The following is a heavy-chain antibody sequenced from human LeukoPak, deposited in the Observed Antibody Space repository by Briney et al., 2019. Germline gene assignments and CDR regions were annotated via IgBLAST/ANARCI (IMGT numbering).Heavy chain of an antibody. V-gene: IGHV4-39*01. D-gene: IGHD6-6*01. CDR2: IYYSGST. CDR1: GGSISSSSYY. J-gene: IGHJ6*03. CDR3: ARAPSIAAPGYMDV. Sequence: SETLSLTCTVSGGSISSSSYYWGWIRQPPGKGLEWIGSIYYSGSTYYNPSLKSRVTISVDTSKNQFSLKLSSVTAADTAVYYCARAPSIAAPGYMDVWGKGTTVTVSS.